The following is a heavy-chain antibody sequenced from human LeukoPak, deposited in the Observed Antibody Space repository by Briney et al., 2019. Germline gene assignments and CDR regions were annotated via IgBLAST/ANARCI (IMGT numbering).Heavy chain of an antibody. V-gene: IGHV1-2*02. Sequence: ASVKVSCKASGYTFTGYYMHWVRQAPGQGLEWMGWINPNSGGTNYAQKFQGRVTMTRDTSISTAYMELSRLRSDDTAVYYCARVVSGWDTAMVYGAFDIWGQGTMVTVSS. CDR1: GYTFTGYY. CDR2: INPNSGGT. CDR3: ARVVSGWDTAMVYGAFDI. J-gene: IGHJ3*02. D-gene: IGHD5-18*01.